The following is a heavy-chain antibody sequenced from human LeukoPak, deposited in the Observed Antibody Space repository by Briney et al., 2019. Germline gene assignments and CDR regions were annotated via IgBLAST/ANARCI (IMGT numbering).Heavy chain of an antibody. Sequence: PSETLSLTCTVSGGSISSGGYYWSWIRQHPGKGLEWIGYIYYSGSTYYNPSLKSRVTISVDTSKNQFSLKLGSVTAADTAVYYCARVPAGAARKGSPWLDPWGQGTLVTVSS. CDR2: IYYSGST. D-gene: IGHD6-6*01. V-gene: IGHV4-31*03. J-gene: IGHJ5*02. CDR3: ARVPAGAARKGSPWLDP. CDR1: GGSISSGGYY.